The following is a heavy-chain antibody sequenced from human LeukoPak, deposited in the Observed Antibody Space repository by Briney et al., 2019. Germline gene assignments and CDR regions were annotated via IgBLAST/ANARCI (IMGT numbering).Heavy chain of an antibody. Sequence: GGSLRLSCAASGFTFSSYAMSWVRQAPGKGLEWVSAISGSGGSTYYADSVKGRFTISRDNSKNTLYLQMNSLRAEDTAVYYCAKVPLITIFGVVTDNDAFDIWGQGTMVTVSS. J-gene: IGHJ3*02. V-gene: IGHV3-23*01. D-gene: IGHD3-3*01. CDR2: ISGSGGST. CDR3: AKVPLITIFGVVTDNDAFDI. CDR1: GFTFSSYA.